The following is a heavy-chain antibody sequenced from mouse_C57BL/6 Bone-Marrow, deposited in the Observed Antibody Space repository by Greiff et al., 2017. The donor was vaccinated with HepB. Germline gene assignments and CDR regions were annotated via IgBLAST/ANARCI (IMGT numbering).Heavy chain of an antibody. CDR3: ARTREVTTGYFDY. D-gene: IGHD2-2*01. J-gene: IGHJ2*01. CDR2: IYPSDSET. Sequence: QVQLQQSGAELVRPGSSVKLSCKASGYTFTSYWMDWVKQRPGQGLEWIGNIYPSDSETHYNQKFKDKATLTVDKSSSTAYMQLSSLTSEDSAVYYCARTREVTTGYFDYWGQGTTLTVSS. V-gene: IGHV1-61*01. CDR1: GYTFTSYW.